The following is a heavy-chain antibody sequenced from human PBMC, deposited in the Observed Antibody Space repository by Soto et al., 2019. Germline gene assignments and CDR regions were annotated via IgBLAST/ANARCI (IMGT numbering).Heavy chain of an antibody. CDR1: GGSISSGDYY. CDR2: IYYTGST. D-gene: IGHD2-15*01. J-gene: IGHJ5*02. Sequence: QVQLQEPGPGPVKPSQTLSLSCSVSGGSISSGDYYWSWIRQPPGKGLEWIGYIYYTGSTYYNPSLKSRVTISVDTSKNQFSLNLSSVTAADTAVYYCARVGYCSGDTCYLAWFDPWGRGTQVTVSS. CDR3: ARVGYCSGDTCYLAWFDP. V-gene: IGHV4-30-4*01.